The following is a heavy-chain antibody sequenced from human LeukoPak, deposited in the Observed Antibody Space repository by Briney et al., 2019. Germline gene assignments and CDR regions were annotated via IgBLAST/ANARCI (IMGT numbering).Heavy chain of an antibody. J-gene: IGHJ6*03. V-gene: IGHV3-66*01. Sequence: GGSLRLSCAASGFTVSSNYMSWVRQAPGKGLEWVSVIYSGGSTYYADSVKGRFTISRDNSKNTLYLQMNSLKTEDTAVYYCTTNTPYYYGSGSYSNYYYYYYMDVWGKGTTVTVSS. D-gene: IGHD3-10*01. CDR1: GFTVSSNY. CDR3: TTNTPYYYGSGSYSNYYYYYYMDV. CDR2: IYSGGST.